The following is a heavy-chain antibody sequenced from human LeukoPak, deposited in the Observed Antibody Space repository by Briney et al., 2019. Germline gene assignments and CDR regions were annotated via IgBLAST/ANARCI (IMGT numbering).Heavy chain of an antibody. CDR3: ARSAVWGSYRSRPFDY. CDR1: GGTFSSYT. Sequence: SVKVSCKASGGTFSSYTISWVRQAPGQGLEWMGRIIPILGIANYAQKFQGRVTITADKSTSTAYMELSSLRSEDTAVYYCARSAVWGSYRSRPFDYWGQGTLVTVSS. V-gene: IGHV1-69*02. D-gene: IGHD3-16*02. J-gene: IGHJ4*02. CDR2: IIPILGIA.